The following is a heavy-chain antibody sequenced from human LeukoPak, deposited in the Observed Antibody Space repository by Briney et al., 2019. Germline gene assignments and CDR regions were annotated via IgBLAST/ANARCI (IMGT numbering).Heavy chain of an antibody. CDR1: GYTFTSYG. V-gene: IGHV1-18*01. CDR3: ARVRQQPGLKRGYFDY. CDR2: ISAYNSNT. D-gene: IGHD6-13*01. Sequence: ASVKVSCKASGYTFTSYGISWVRQAPGQGLEWMGWISAYNSNTNYAQKLQGRVTMTTDTSTSTAYMELRSLRSDDTAVYYCARVRQQPGLKRGYFDYWGQGTLVTVSP. J-gene: IGHJ4*02.